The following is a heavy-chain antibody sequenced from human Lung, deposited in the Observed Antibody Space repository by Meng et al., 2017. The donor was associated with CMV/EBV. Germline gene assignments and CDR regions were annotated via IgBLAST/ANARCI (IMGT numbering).Heavy chain of an antibody. Sequence: VHLLPSGPEWKRPGASVRASCKASGYTFTNYGITWVRQAPGQGLEWMGWISAYNGNTNYAQTLQGRVTMTTDTSTSTAYMELGSLRSDDTAVYYCARVEVGITSGDYWGQGTLVTVSS. CDR2: ISAYNGNT. CDR1: GYTFTNYG. V-gene: IGHV1-18*01. J-gene: IGHJ4*02. CDR3: ARVEVGITSGDY. D-gene: IGHD1-26*01.